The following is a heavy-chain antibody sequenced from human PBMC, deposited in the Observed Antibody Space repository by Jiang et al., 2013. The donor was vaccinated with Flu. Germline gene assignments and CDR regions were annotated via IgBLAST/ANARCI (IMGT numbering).Heavy chain of an antibody. V-gene: IGHV1-18*04. D-gene: IGHD6-13*01. J-gene: IGHJ4*02. CDR2: ISAYNGNT. Sequence: GAEVKKPGSSVKVSCKASGYTFTSYGISWVRQAPGQGLEWMGWISAYNGNTNYAQKLQGRVTMTTDTSTSTAYMELRSLRSDDTAVYYCARTTAGYSSSWPYYFDYWGQGTLVTVSS. CDR3: ARTTAGYSSSWPYYFDY. CDR1: GYTFTSYG.